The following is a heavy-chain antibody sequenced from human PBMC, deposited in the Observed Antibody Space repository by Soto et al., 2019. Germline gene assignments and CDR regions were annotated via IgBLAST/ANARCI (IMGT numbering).Heavy chain of an antibody. D-gene: IGHD6-19*01. V-gene: IGHV1-3*01. CDR1: GYTFTSYA. Sequence: ASVKVSCKASGYTFTSYAMHWVRQAPGQRLEWMGWINAGNGNTKYSQKFQGRVTITRDTSASTAYMELSSLRSEDTAVYYCARAPQQWLATHGGYFDYWGQGXLVTVSS. CDR3: ARAPQQWLATHGGYFDY. J-gene: IGHJ4*02. CDR2: INAGNGNT.